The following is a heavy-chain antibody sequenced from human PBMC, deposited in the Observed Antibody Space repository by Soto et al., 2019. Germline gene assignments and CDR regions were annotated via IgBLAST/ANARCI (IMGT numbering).Heavy chain of an antibody. D-gene: IGHD6-6*01. CDR1: GGSISSYY. CDR2: IYYSGST. CDR3: ARRDFEYSSSHDAFDI. J-gene: IGHJ3*02. Sequence: SETLSLTCTVSGGSISSYYWSWIRQPPGKGLEWIGYIYYSGSTNYNPSLKSRVTISVDTSKNHFSLKLSSVTAADTAVYYCARRDFEYSSSHDAFDIWGQGTMVTV. V-gene: IGHV4-59*08.